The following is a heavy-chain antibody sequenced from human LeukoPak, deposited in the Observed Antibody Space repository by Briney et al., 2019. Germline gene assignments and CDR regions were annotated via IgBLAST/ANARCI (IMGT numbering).Heavy chain of an antibody. CDR2: MNPNSGNT. J-gene: IGHJ2*01. D-gene: IGHD6-13*01. CDR3: ARTPDPSSSWYIWYFDL. V-gene: IGHV1-8*01. CDR1: GYTFTSYD. Sequence: ASVKVSCKASGYTFTSYDINWVRQATGQGLEWMGWMNPNSGNTGYAQKFQGRVTMTRNTSISTAYMELSSLRSEDTAVYYCARTPDPSSSWYIWYFDLWGRGTLVTVSS.